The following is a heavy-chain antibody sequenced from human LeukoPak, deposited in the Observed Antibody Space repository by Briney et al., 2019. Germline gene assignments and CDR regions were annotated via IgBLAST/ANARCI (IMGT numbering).Heavy chain of an antibody. D-gene: IGHD3-3*01. Sequence: PGRSLRLSCAASGFTFSGYAMHWVRQAPGKGLEWVAVISYDGSNKYYADSVKGRFTISRDNSKNTLYLQMNSLRAEDTAVYYCARAATPTDFWSGYYLDYWGQGTLVTVSS. CDR2: ISYDGSNK. CDR1: GFTFSGYA. V-gene: IGHV3-30-3*01. J-gene: IGHJ4*02. CDR3: ARAATPTDFWSGYYLDY.